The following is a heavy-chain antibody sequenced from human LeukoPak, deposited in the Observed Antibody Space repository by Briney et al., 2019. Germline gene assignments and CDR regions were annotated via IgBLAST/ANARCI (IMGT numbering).Heavy chain of an antibody. D-gene: IGHD5-12*01. V-gene: IGHV3-48*01. J-gene: IGHJ4*02. CDR3: ARDYEYAFDN. Sequence: GGSLRLSCAASGFTFSDYSMNWVRQAPGKGLEWISYIGIDSGNTNYADSVKGRFTISGDKAKNSLYLQMNSLRVEDTAVYYCARDYEYAFDNWGQGTLVTVSS. CDR1: GFTFSDYS. CDR2: IGIDSGNT.